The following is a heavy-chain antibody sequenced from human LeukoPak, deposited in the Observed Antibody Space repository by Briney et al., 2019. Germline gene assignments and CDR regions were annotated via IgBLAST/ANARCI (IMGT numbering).Heavy chain of an antibody. J-gene: IGHJ3*02. V-gene: IGHV4-59*01. CDR3: ARENDFDAFDI. CDR2: IYYSGST. D-gene: IGHD2-21*02. CDR1: GGSISSYY. Sequence: SETLSLTCTVSGGSISSYYWSWIRQPPGKGLEWIGYIYYSGSTTYNPSLKSRVTISVDTSKNQFSLKLSSVNAADTAVYYCARENDFDAFDIWGQGTMVTVSS.